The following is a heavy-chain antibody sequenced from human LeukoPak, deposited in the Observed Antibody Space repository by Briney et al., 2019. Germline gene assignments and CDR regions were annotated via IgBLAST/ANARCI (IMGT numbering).Heavy chain of an antibody. V-gene: IGHV3-21*01. CDR1: GFTLSSYS. Sequence: PGGSLRLSCAASGFTLSSYSMNWVRQAPGKGLEWVSSISSSSSYIYYADSVKGRFTISRDNAKNSLYLQMDSLGPEDTAVYYCARDPYSGNYGTYYYYYMDVWGKGTTVTISS. D-gene: IGHD1-26*01. CDR2: ISSSSSYI. CDR3: ARDPYSGNYGTYYYYYMDV. J-gene: IGHJ6*03.